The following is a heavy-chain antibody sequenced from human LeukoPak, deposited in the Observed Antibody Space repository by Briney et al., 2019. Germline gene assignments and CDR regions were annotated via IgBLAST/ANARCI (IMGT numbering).Heavy chain of an antibody. V-gene: IGHV1-46*01. CDR2: IYPSGGST. Sequence: GASVKVSCKASGYTFTSHYIHWVRQAPGQGLEWMGIIYPSGGSTTYAQKFQGRVTMTRDMSTSTVYMELSSLRSEDTAVYYCAIGYCRGGSCDDEPGDAFDIWGQGTMVAVSS. D-gene: IGHD2-15*01. CDR1: GYTFTSHY. J-gene: IGHJ3*02. CDR3: AIGYCRGGSCDDEPGDAFDI.